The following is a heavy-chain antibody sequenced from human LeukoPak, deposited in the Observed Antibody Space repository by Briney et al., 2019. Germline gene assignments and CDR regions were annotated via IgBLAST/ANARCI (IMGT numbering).Heavy chain of an antibody. CDR1: GGSLNNHY. Sequence: SETLSLTCAVSGGSLNNHYLTWIRQSPGKRLEWIGLINSGGTTVYDPSLKSPVSISLDTSKNQFSLTLRSMTATDTAVYYCARDEAGHYALALWGQGTPVTVSS. J-gene: IGHJ5*02. V-gene: IGHV4-34*01. CDR2: INSGGTT. CDR3: ARDEAGHYALAL. D-gene: IGHD4-17*01.